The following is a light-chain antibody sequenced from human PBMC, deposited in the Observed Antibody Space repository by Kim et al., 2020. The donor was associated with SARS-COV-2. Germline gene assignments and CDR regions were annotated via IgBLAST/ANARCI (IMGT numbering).Light chain of an antibody. CDR1: QSISVY. CDR3: QQRNNWPPAVT. V-gene: IGKV3-11*01. J-gene: IGKJ4*01. CDR2: DAS. Sequence: PGESATLACRASQSISVYVGWYQHNPGQAPRLLIYDASNRATGIPDRFSGSGSGTDFTPTISSLEPEDFAIYYCQQRNNWPPAVTFGGGTKVDIK.